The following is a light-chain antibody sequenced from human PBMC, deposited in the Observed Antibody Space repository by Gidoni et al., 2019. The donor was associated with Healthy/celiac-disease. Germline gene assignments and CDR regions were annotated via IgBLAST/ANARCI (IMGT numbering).Light chain of an antibody. V-gene: IGKV1-5*01. CDR3: QQYNSYWT. Sequence: DIQMTQSPSTLSASVGDRVTITCRASQSISSWLAWYQPKPGKATKLLIYDAASLESGVPSRFSGSGSETEFTLTISSLQPDDFGTYYCQQYNSYWTFXQXTKVEIK. J-gene: IGKJ1*01. CDR1: QSISSW. CDR2: DAA.